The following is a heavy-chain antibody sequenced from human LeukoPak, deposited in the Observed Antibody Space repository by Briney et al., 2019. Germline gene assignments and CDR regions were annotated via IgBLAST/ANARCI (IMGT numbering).Heavy chain of an antibody. Sequence: GGSLRLSCAASGFTFSFYGIHWVRQAPGKGLEGVAVISDDGSTKYYSDSVKGRFTFSRDNSKDTLYLQMNSLTTEDTAVYYCAKDRYYDIRGRLDPWGQGTLVTVSS. V-gene: IGHV3-30*18. D-gene: IGHD3-10*02. CDR2: ISDDGSTK. CDR1: GFTFSFYG. J-gene: IGHJ5*02. CDR3: AKDRYYDIRGRLDP.